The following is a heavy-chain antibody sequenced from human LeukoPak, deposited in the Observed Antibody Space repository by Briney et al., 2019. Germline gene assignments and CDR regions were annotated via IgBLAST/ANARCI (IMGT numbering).Heavy chain of an antibody. Sequence: SQTLSLTCAISGDSVSSNSAAWNWIRQSPSRGLEWLGRTYYRSKWYNEYTASVKSRISINADTSKNQSSLQLKSVTPEDTAVYYCARFDYGAPDYWGQGTLVTVSS. V-gene: IGHV6-1*01. CDR1: GDSVSSNSAA. D-gene: IGHD3-16*01. CDR3: ARFDYGAPDY. CDR2: TYYRSKWYN. J-gene: IGHJ4*02.